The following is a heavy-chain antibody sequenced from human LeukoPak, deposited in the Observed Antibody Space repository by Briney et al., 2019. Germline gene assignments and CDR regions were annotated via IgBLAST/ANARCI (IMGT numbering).Heavy chain of an antibody. Sequence: ASVKVSCKASGYTFTDYYMHWVRQAPGQGLEWMGWISPKSRATNYAQNFQGRVTLTRDTSISTAYMELSSLRSDDTAVYYCARGVDTAVIPYYYYYMDVWGIGTTVTVSS. V-gene: IGHV1-2*02. CDR1: GYTFTDYY. D-gene: IGHD5-18*01. CDR3: ARGVDTAVIPYYYYYMDV. J-gene: IGHJ6*03. CDR2: ISPKSRAT.